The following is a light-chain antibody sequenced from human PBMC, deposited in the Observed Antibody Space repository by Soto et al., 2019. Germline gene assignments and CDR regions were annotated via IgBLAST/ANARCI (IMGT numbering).Light chain of an antibody. J-gene: IGKJ4*01. Sequence: DIQMTQSPSTLSASVGDKVALTCRASQSISSWLAWYQQKPGKAPKLLIYDASSLESGVPSRFSGSGSGTEFTLTINSLQSDDFATYYCQQANSFPLTFGGGTKVDIK. V-gene: IGKV1-5*01. CDR2: DAS. CDR1: QSISSW. CDR3: QQANSFPLT.